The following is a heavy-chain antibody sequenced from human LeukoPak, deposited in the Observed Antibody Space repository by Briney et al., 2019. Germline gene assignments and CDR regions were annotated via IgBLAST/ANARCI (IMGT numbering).Heavy chain of an antibody. Sequence: GGSLRLSCAASGFTFSSYEMNWVRQAPGKGLEWVSYISSSGSTIYYADSVKGRFTISRDNAKNSLYLQMNSLRAEDTAVYYCARGPQSIVEGGIGRFDYWGQGILVTVSS. D-gene: IGHD6-13*01. J-gene: IGHJ4*02. CDR3: ARGPQSIVEGGIGRFDY. V-gene: IGHV3-48*03. CDR2: ISSSGSTI. CDR1: GFTFSSYE.